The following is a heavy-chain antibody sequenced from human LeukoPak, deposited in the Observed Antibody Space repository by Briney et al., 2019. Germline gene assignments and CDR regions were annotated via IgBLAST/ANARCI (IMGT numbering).Heavy chain of an antibody. Sequence: SVKVSCKASGCISSNFSIDWVRQAPGQGLEWMGQITGLFATAHYAQKFQGRVTITTDESTGAVYMELSSLRSEDTAVYYCAKVGAIISHNSLDPWGQGTLVTVSS. CDR1: GCISSNFS. D-gene: IGHD3-10*01. J-gene: IGHJ5*02. CDR3: AKVGAIISHNSLDP. CDR2: ITGLFATA. V-gene: IGHV1-69*05.